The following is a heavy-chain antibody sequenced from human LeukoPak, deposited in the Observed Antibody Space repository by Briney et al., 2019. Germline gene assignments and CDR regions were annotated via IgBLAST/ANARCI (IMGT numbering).Heavy chain of an antibody. Sequence: PGGSLRLSCAASGFTFSIYTMNWVRQAPGKGLEWVSRINSDGSSTSYADSVKGRLTISRDNIKNTLYLQMNSLTAEDTAVYYCTRGDYSFDYWGRGTLVTVSS. CDR3: TRGDYSFDY. CDR1: GFTFSIYT. CDR2: INSDGSST. D-gene: IGHD2-21*01. V-gene: IGHV3-74*01. J-gene: IGHJ4*02.